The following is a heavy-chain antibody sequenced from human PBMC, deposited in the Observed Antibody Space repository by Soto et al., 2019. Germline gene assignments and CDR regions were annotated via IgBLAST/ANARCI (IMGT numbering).Heavy chain of an antibody. J-gene: IGHJ4*02. CDR3: ARVGSYDFWSGSRY. D-gene: IGHD3-3*01. CDR2: ISYDGSNK. Sequence: QVQLVESGGGVVQPGRSLRLSCAASGFTFSSYAMHWVRQAPGKGLEWVAVISYDGSNKYYADSVKGRFTISRDNSKNTLYLQMTSLSTEHTAVYYCARVGSYDFWSGSRYWGQGTLVTVSS. V-gene: IGHV3-30*04. CDR1: GFTFSSYA.